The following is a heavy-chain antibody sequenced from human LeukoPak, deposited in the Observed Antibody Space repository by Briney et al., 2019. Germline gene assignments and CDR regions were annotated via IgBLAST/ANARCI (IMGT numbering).Heavy chain of an antibody. Sequence: SVKVSCKASGGTFSSYAISWVRQAPGQGLEWMGGIIPIFGTANYAQKFQGRVTITADESTSTAYMELSSLRSEDTAVYYCARDVFHLIMQGPGSGRGFEPMDVWGKGTTVTVSS. CDR2: IIPIFGTA. CDR1: GGTFSSYA. V-gene: IGHV1-69*13. CDR3: ARDVFHLIMQGPGSGRGFEPMDV. D-gene: IGHD3-10*01. J-gene: IGHJ6*03.